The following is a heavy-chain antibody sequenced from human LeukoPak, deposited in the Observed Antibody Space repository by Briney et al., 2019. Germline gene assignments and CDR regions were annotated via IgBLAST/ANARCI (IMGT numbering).Heavy chain of an antibody. CDR3: AKVGTVYYFDY. D-gene: IGHD4-17*01. CDR1: RITFNIYA. V-gene: IGHV3-23*01. CDR2: ISGSGGST. J-gene: IGHJ4*02. Sequence: GGSLRLSCAASRITFNIYAMRWVRQARGKGLEWVSAISGSGGSTYYADSVKGRFTISRDNSKNTLYLQMNSLRAEATAVYYCAKVGTVYYFDYWGQGTLVTVSS.